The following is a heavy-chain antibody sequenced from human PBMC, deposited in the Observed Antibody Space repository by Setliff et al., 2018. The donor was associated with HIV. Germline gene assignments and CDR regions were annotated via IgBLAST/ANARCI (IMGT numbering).Heavy chain of an antibody. CDR3: ARIWGIPPLYYFDY. D-gene: IGHD3-16*01. J-gene: IGHJ4*02. CDR2: IHAGNGYT. CDR1: GYTFTSYA. V-gene: IGHV1-3*01. Sequence: ASVKVSCQASGYTFTSYAMHWVRQAPGQRLEWMGWIHAGNGYTKYSQKFQGRVTFTRDTSASAAYMDLSSLRSEDTAVYYCARIWGIPPLYYFDYWGQGTRVTVSS.